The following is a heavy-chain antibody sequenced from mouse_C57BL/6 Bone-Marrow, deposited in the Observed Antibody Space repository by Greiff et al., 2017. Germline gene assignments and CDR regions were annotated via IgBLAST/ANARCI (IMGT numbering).Heavy chain of an antibody. V-gene: IGHV14-1*01. CDR2: IDPEDGDT. Sequence: EVQLQQSGAELVRPGASVKLSCTASGFTIKDYYMHWVKQRPEQGLEWIGRIDPEDGDTEYAPKFQGKATMTADTSSNTDYLQLSSLTSEDTAVXYCTAIAAVAPYYFDYWGQGTTLTVAS. CDR1: GFTIKDYY. J-gene: IGHJ2*01. CDR3: TAIAAVAPYYFDY. D-gene: IGHD1-1*01.